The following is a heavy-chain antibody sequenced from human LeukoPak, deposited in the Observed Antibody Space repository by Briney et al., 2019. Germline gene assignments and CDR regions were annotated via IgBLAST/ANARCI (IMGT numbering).Heavy chain of an antibody. CDR2: IINSGGTI. Sequence: GGSLRLSCAASGFTFSIHGMNWVRQTPGKGLEWVSYIINSGGTIYYADSVQGRFTISRDNAKNSLFLQVNSLRAEDTAMYYCARVPPSGHISAWGQGTLVTVSS. CDR3: ARVPPSGHISA. D-gene: IGHD1-1*01. V-gene: IGHV3-48*04. CDR1: GFTFSIHG. J-gene: IGHJ5*02.